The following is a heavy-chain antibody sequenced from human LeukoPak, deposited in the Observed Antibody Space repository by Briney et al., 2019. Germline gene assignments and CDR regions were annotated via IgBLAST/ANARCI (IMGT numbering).Heavy chain of an antibody. D-gene: IGHD3-3*01. CDR1: GYTFTSYG. CDR2: ISAYNGNT. CDR3: ARDLRFLEWLDLYYFDY. J-gene: IGHJ4*02. Sequence: GASVKVSCKASGYTFTSYGISWVRQAPGQGLEWMGWISAYNGNTNYAQKLQGRVTMTTDTSTSTAYMELRSLRSDDTAVYYCARDLRFLEWLDLYYFDYWGQGTLVTVSS. V-gene: IGHV1-18*01.